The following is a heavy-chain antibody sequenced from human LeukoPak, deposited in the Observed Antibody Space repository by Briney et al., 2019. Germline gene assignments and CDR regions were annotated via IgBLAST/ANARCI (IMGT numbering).Heavy chain of an antibody. CDR3: VHHYYDSSGYYTMFGFFDY. CDR1: GFTFYDYG. CDR2: INWNGGST. Sequence: PGGSLRLSCAASGFTFYDYGMSWVRQAPGKGLEWVSGINWNGGSTGYADSVKGRFTISRDNAKNSLYLQMNSLRVEDTALYYCVHHYYDSSGYYTMFGFFDYWGQGTLVTVSS. D-gene: IGHD3-22*01. V-gene: IGHV3-20*04. J-gene: IGHJ4*02.